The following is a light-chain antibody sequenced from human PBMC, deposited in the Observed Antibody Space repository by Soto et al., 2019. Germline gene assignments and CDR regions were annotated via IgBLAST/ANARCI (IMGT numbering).Light chain of an antibody. Sequence: EFVLAQSPGTLSLSPGERATLSCKASESVSSIYLAWYKQKPGQAPRLXIYGASTRATGFPARFSGSGSGTEFTLTISSLQSEDFEVYYCQQYNGWPITFGQGTRLEIK. V-gene: IGKV3-15*01. CDR1: ESVSSIY. CDR2: GAS. J-gene: IGKJ5*01. CDR3: QQYNGWPIT.